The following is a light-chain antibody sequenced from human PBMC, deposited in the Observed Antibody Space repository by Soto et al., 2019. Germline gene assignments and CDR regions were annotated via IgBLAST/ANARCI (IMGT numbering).Light chain of an antibody. CDR1: QYISNY. V-gene: IGKV1-39*01. J-gene: IGKJ4*01. CDR3: QQSWSVPLT. Sequence: DIQMTQSPSSLSASVGDRVTITCRASQYISNYLNWYRRKPGEAPKLLIFAAFTLHSGVASRFSGSGSGTDFTLTSSSLQPEDLATHYCQQSWSVPLTFGGGTKVEIK. CDR2: AAF.